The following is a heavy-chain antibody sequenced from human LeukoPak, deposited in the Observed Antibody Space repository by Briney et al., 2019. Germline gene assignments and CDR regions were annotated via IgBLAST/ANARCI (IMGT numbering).Heavy chain of an antibody. CDR2: INTDGSST. J-gene: IGHJ6*03. Sequence: GGSLRLSCAASGFTFSSYWMHWVRQAPGKGLGSVSRINTDGSSTSYADSVKGRFTISRDNAKNTLYLQMNSLRAEDTAVYYCARSRYYYYMDVWGKGTTVTVPS. CDR1: GFTFSSYW. CDR3: ARSRYYYYMDV. V-gene: IGHV3-74*01.